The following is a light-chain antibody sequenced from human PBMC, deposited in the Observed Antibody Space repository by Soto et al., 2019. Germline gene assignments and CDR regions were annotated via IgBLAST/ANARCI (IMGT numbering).Light chain of an antibody. Sequence: ALTQPASVSGSPGQSITISYTGTSSDVGAYNYVSWYQQHPGKAPKVMIYEVRNRPSGISTRFSGSKSGNTASLTISGLQAEDEAEYYCSSYTTTNTHVVFGGGTKLTVL. CDR2: EVR. V-gene: IGLV2-14*01. CDR3: SSYTTTNTHVV. J-gene: IGLJ2*01. CDR1: SSDVGAYNY.